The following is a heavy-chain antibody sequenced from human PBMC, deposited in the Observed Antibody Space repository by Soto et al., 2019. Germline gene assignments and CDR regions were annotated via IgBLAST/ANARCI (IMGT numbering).Heavy chain of an antibody. CDR2: GIPLFGLT. V-gene: IGHV1-69*14. D-gene: IGHD2-15*01. CDR1: GGTFSSHG. Sequence: QVQLVQSGAEVKKPGSSVKVSCKASGGTFSSHGFNWVRQAAGQGLEWIGGGIPLFGLTNHTQKFQDRVTITADTSRSTAYMELRGLRSDDTAVYYCASDRGYGVVHWGQGTLLTVSS. J-gene: IGHJ4*02. CDR3: ASDRGYGVVH.